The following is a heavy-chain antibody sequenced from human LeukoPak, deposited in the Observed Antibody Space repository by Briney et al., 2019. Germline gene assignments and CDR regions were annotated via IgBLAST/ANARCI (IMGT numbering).Heavy chain of an antibody. V-gene: IGHV3-33*01. CDR3: ARQHRDGSPYYFDY. CDR2: IWYDGSNK. Sequence: QSGRSLRLSCAASGFTFSSYGMHWVRQAPGKGLEWVAVIWYDGSNKYYADSVKGRFTISRDSSKNTLYLQMNSLRAEDTAVYYCARQHRDGSPYYFDYWGQGTLVTVSS. D-gene: IGHD5-24*01. J-gene: IGHJ4*02. CDR1: GFTFSSYG.